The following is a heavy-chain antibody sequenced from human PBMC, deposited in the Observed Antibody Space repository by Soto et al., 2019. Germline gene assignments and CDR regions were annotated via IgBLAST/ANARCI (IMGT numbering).Heavy chain of an antibody. J-gene: IGHJ3*01. V-gene: IGHV1-69*08. CDR2: IIPIPDIT. CDR1: GGTFSTYI. CDR3: ARDRITTRGDAFDL. D-gene: IGHD3-3*01. Sequence: QVQVVQSGAEVRKPGSSVKVSWKAPGGTFSTYIISWVRQAPGQGLEWMGRIIPIPDITNYAQKFQGRVTVTADRSTSTAYMELTSLKSEDTAVYYCARDRITTRGDAFDLWGQGTMVTVSS.